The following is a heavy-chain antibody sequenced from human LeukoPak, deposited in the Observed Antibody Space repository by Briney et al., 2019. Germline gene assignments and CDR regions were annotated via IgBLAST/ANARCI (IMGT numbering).Heavy chain of an antibody. D-gene: IGHD3-22*01. CDR3: ARFIINYYSHFDY. CDR2: ISSSGSTI. V-gene: IGHV3-48*03. J-gene: IGHJ4*02. CDR1: GFTFSSYE. Sequence: GGSLRLSCAASGFTFSSYEMNWVRQAPGKGLECVSYISSSGSTIYYADSVKGRFTISRDNAKNSLYLQMNSLRAEDTAIYYCARFIINYYSHFDYWGQGTLVTVSS.